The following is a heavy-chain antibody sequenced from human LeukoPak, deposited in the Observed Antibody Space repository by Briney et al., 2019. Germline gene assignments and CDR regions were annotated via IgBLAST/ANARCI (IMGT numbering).Heavy chain of an antibody. CDR3: AKSPVGATEDY. J-gene: IGHJ4*02. D-gene: IGHD1-26*01. V-gene: IGHV3-21*01. Sequence: GGSLRLSCAASGFTFSSYGMNWVRQAPGKGLEWVSSISSSSSYIYYADSVKGRFTISRDNAKNSLYLQMNSLRAEDTAVYYCAKSPVGATEDYWGQGTLVTVSS. CDR1: GFTFSSYG. CDR2: ISSSSSYI.